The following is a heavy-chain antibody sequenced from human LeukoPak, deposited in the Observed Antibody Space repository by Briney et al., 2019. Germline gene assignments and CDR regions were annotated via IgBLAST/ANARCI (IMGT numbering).Heavy chain of an antibody. V-gene: IGHV3-74*01. CDR3: ARSDWFDP. CDR1: GFSFRNAW. Sequence: PGGSLRLSFAVSGFSFRNAWMHWVRQAPGKGLVWVSRIKGDGSVTVYADSVKGRFTISRDNAKNTLYLQMNSLRVEDTAVYYCARSDWFDPWGQGTLVTVSS. J-gene: IGHJ5*02. D-gene: IGHD3-3*01. CDR2: IKGDGSVT.